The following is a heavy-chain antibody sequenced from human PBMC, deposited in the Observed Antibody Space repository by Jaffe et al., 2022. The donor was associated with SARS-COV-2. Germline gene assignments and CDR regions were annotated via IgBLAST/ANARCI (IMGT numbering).Heavy chain of an antibody. CDR1: GFTFSSYN. CDR2: ISSTSSTL. V-gene: IGHV3-48*02. J-gene: IGHJ4*02. Sequence: EVQLVESGGGLVQPGGSLRLSCAASGFTFSSYNMNWVRQAPGKGLEWVSYISSTSSTLYYADSVKGRFTISRDNAKNSLSLQMSSLRDEDTAVYFCAGGYSGYDWFDYWGQGTLVTVSS. D-gene: IGHD5-12*01. CDR3: AGGYSGYDWFDY.